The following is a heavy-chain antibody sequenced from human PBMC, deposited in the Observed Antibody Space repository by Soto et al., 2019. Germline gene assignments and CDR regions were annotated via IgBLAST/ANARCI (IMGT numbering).Heavy chain of an antibody. D-gene: IGHD2-21*02. V-gene: IGHV3-15*07. Sequence: EVQLVESGGGLVKPGGSLRLSCAASGFTFSNAWMNWVRQAPGKGLEWVGRIKSKTDGGTTDYAAPVKGRFTISRDDSKNTLYLQMNSLKPEDTAVYYCTTGMAYCGGDCYSGYYYYYGMDVWGQGTTVTVSS. CDR2: IKSKTDGGTT. CDR1: GFTFSNAW. CDR3: TTGMAYCGGDCYSGYYYYYGMDV. J-gene: IGHJ6*02.